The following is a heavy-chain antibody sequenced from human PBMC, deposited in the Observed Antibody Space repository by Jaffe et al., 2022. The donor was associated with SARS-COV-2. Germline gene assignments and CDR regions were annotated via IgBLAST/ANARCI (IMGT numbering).Heavy chain of an antibody. D-gene: IGHD3-9*01. CDR3: ARGGYYDILTGPPYYYYGMDV. CDR1: GGSISSYY. Sequence: QVQLQESGPGLVKPSETLSLTCTVSGGSISSYYWSWIRQPPGKGLEWIGYIYYSGSTNYNPSLKSRVTISVDTSKNQFSLKLSSVTAADTAVYYCARGGYYDILTGPPYYYYGMDVWGQGTTVTVSS. V-gene: IGHV4-59*01. J-gene: IGHJ6*02. CDR2: IYYSGST.